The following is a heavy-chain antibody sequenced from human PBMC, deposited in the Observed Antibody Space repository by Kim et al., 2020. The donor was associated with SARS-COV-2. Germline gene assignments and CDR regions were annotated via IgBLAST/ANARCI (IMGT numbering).Heavy chain of an antibody. J-gene: IGHJ6*02. Sequence: GGSLRLSCAASGFTFGDYAMNWVRQSPGKGLEWVSSISSGDGSTYYADSVKGRFIISRDNSKNMLYLQMNNLRAEDTALYYCAKSQNLVRFYYYAMDVWGQGTTVTASS. CDR1: GFTFGDYA. D-gene: IGHD2-8*02. V-gene: IGHV3-23*01. CDR3: AKSQNLVRFYYYAMDV. CDR2: ISSGDGST.